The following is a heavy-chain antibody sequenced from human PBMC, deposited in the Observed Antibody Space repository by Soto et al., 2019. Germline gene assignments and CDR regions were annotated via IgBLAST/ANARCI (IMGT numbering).Heavy chain of an antibody. Sequence: SETLSLTCTVSGGSISSGGYYWSWIRQHPGKGLEWIGYIYYSGSTYYNPSLKSRVTISVDTSKNQFSLKLSSVTAADTAVYYCARDLVAAAGTFDYWGQGTLVTVSS. CDR1: GGSISSGGYY. D-gene: IGHD6-13*01. J-gene: IGHJ4*02. CDR2: IYYSGST. V-gene: IGHV4-31*03. CDR3: ARDLVAAAGTFDY.